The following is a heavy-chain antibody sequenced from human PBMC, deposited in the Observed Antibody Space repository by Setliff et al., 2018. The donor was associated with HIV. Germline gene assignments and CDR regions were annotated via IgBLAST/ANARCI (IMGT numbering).Heavy chain of an antibody. CDR3: ARRIDDSGSFPDKNWFDT. V-gene: IGHV4-4*09. Sequence: SETLSLTCTVSGGSISSYYWSWIRQPPGKGLEWIGYIYTSGSTNYNPSLKSRVTISLDTSKNQFSLKLTSVTAADTAVYYCARRIDDSGSFPDKNWFDTWGQGGLVTVSS. D-gene: IGHD3-10*01. J-gene: IGHJ5*02. CDR1: GGSISSYY. CDR2: IYTSGST.